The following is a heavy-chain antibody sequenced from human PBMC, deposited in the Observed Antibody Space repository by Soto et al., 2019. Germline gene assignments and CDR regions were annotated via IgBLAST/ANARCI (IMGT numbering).Heavy chain of an antibody. CDR2: SNHVGST. CDR1: GGSFSGYY. V-gene: IGHV4-34*01. D-gene: IGHD2-2*01. J-gene: IGHJ4*02. CDR3: ARVLIAGGTTD. Sequence: QVQLQQWGAGLLKPSETLSLTCAVYGGSFSGYYWSWIRQPPGKGLEWIGESNHVGSTNYNPSLNLRVTLPVDPATNQFPLRPPSVPAADTAVYYCARVLIAGGTTDWGQGTLVIVSS.